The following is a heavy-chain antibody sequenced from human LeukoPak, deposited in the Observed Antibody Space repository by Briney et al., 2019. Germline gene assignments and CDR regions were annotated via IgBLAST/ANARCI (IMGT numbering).Heavy chain of an antibody. D-gene: IGHD5-12*01. CDR1: GGSISSGDYY. V-gene: IGHV4-30-4*01. CDR3: ARDTDSGYDSVRWFDP. Sequence: SETLSLTCTVSGGSISSGDYYWGWIRQPPGKGLEWIGYIYYSGSTYYNPSLKSRVTISVDTSKNQFSLKLSSVTAADTAVYYCARDTDSGYDSVRWFDPWGQGTLVTVSS. CDR2: IYYSGST. J-gene: IGHJ5*02.